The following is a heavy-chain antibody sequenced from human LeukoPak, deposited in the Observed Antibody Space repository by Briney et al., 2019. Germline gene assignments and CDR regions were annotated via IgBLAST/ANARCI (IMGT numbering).Heavy chain of an antibody. Sequence: GGSLRLSCAVSGFTFDDYAMHWVRQVPGKGLEWVAGISWNSDTRGYVDSVKGRFTISRDNSKNTLYLHMKSLRAEDTAVYYCAKGSGWLLPQYFDFWGQGTLVTVSS. J-gene: IGHJ4*02. CDR3: AKGSGWLLPQYFDF. D-gene: IGHD2-21*01. CDR1: GFTFDDYA. V-gene: IGHV3-9*01. CDR2: ISWNSDTR.